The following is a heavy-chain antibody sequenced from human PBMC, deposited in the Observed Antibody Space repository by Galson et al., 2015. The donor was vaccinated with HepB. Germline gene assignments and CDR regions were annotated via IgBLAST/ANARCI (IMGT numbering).Heavy chain of an antibody. Sequence: SLRLSCAASEFTFSSYNMNWVRQAPGQGLEWVSYISTSSSTIYYADSVKGRFTISRDNAKNSLYLQMNSLRAEDTAVYYCASDRGGSGSFLSSYSGMDVWGKATTFTVSS. J-gene: IGHJ6*04. CDR3: ASDRGGSGSFLSSYSGMDV. V-gene: IGHV3-48*04. CDR2: ISTSSSTI. CDR1: EFTFSSYN. D-gene: IGHD3-10*01.